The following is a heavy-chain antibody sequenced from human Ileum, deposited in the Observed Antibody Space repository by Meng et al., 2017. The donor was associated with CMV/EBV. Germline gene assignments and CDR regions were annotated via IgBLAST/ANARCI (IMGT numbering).Heavy chain of an antibody. D-gene: IGHD1-14*01. CDR3: ARGQDNHKGGVH. CDR1: DASFSDFY. J-gene: IGHJ4*02. Sequence: WVAGLFNPSATLSLTCDVYDASFSDFYWSWTRHLPGKGLEWIGEIHPSGSTPYNPSLESRVSISVHMSNNQFSLKVSSVTAADTAVYYCARGQDNHKGGVHWGQGTLVTVSS. CDR2: IHPSGST. V-gene: IGHV4-34*01.